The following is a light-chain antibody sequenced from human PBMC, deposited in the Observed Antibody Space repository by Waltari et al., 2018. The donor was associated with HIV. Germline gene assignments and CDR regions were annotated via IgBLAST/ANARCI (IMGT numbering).Light chain of an antibody. CDR2: GAA. Sequence: DIVMTQSPHSLAVSLGERATINCKSSQSISPRHNHDNYLYWYQQKPGQPPKLLLSGAATRESAAPDRFSGSGSGTDFTLTINNLQAEDVAVYYCQQYLGIPYTFGQGTKLELK. CDR3: QQYLGIPYT. V-gene: IGKV4-1*01. J-gene: IGKJ2*01. CDR1: QSISPRHNHDNY.